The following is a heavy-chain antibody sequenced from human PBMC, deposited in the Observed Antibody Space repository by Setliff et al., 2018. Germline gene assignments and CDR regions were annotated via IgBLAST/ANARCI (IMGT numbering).Heavy chain of an antibody. CDR3: ARVDNFWSGPIDY. CDR2: IYYSGST. V-gene: IGHV4-39*01. D-gene: IGHD3-3*01. CDR1: GGSISSSSYY. Sequence: PSETLSLTCTVSGGSISSSSYYWGWIRQPPGKGLEWIGSIYYSGSTYYNPSLKSRVTISVDTSKNQFSLKLGSVTAADTAVYYCARVDNFWSGPIDYWGQGTLVTVSS. J-gene: IGHJ4*02.